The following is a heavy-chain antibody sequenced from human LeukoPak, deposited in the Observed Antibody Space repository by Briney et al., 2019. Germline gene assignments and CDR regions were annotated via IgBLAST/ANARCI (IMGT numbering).Heavy chain of an antibody. D-gene: IGHD2-2*02. CDR1: GFTFSSYG. Sequence: GGSLRLSCAASGFTFSSYGMHWVRQAPGKGLEWVAFIRYDGSNKYYADSVKGRFTISRDNSKNTLYLQMNSLRAEDTAVYYCAARNCSSTSCYKSLDYWGLGTLVTVSS. V-gene: IGHV3-30*02. J-gene: IGHJ4*02. CDR2: IRYDGSNK. CDR3: AARNCSSTSCYKSLDY.